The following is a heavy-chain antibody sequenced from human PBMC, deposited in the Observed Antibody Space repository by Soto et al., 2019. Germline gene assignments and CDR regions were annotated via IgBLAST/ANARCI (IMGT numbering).Heavy chain of an antibody. CDR1: GGSISSGGYY. Sequence: QVQLQESGPGLVKPSQTLSLTCTVSGGSISSGGYYWSWIRQHPGKGLEWIGYIYYSGSTYYNPSLKSRVTISVDTSKNQFSLKLSSATAADTAVYYCARDSEFISLAGGMDVWGQGTTVTVSS. J-gene: IGHJ6*02. D-gene: IGHD2-21*01. CDR2: IYYSGST. CDR3: ARDSEFISLAGGMDV. V-gene: IGHV4-31*03.